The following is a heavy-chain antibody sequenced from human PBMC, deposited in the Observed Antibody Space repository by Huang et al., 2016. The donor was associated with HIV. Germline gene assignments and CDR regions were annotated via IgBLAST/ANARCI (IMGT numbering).Heavy chain of an antibody. J-gene: IGHJ3*02. CDR2: LDPERGKT. V-gene: IGHV1-24*01. D-gene: IGHD2-15*01. CDR1: GYPVSEWS. CDR3: ATSTPDVGAGVLRSAFDI. Sequence: QVQLVESGAELKKTGASVRVSCKVSGYPVSEWSLHWVRQATEKGLAWRGGLDPERGKTIDAQRWQGRGTMTEDTATDTAYIELSSRRPEDTAVYYCATSTPDVGAGVLRSAFDIWGQGTMVTVSS.